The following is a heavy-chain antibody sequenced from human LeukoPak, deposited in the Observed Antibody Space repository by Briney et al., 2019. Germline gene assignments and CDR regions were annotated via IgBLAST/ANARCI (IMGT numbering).Heavy chain of an antibody. CDR1: GGSISSGGYS. J-gene: IGHJ6*04. V-gene: IGHV4-30-2*01. CDR2: IYHSGST. Sequence: PSETLSLTCAVSGGSISSGGYSWSWIRQPPGKGLPWIGYIYHSGSTYYNPSLKSRVTISVDRSKNQFSLKLSSVTAADTAVYYCARSPHPYYYYGMNVWGKGTTVTVSS. CDR3: ARSPHPYYYYGMNV.